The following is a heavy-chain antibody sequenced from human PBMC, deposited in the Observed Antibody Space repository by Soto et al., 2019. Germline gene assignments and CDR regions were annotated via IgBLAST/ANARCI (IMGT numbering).Heavy chain of an antibody. CDR2: INHSGST. CDR1: GGSFSGYY. V-gene: IGHV4-34*01. CDR3: ATKDTNQYLLYV. Sequence: SQTLSLTCAVYGGSFSGYYWRWIRQPPGKELEWIGEINHSGSTNYNPSLKSRVTISVDTSKNQFSLKLSSVTAADTVVYYCATKDTNQYLLYVCGKGTTDTVSA. J-gene: IGHJ6*04. D-gene: IGHD2-2*02.